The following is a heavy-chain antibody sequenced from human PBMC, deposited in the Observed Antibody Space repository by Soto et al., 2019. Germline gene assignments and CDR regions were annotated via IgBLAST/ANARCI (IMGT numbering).Heavy chain of an antibody. CDR1: GFSLSTTGGS. CDR2: IYWDDDK. Sequence: QITLKGSGPTLVKPTQTLTLTCTISGFSLSTTGGSVGWIRQPPGKALEWLALIYWDDDKRYSPSLKSRLTITKDTYKKQVVLTMTNMDPVDTATYYCAHRGYYFGSGDLFDYCGQGTLVTVSS. J-gene: IGHJ4*02. D-gene: IGHD3-10*01. CDR3: AHRGYYFGSGDLFDY. V-gene: IGHV2-5*02.